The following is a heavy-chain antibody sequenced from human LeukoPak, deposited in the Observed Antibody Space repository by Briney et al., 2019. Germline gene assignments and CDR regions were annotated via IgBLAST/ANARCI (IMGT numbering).Heavy chain of an antibody. J-gene: IGHJ5*02. CDR2: ISSSGTST. Sequence: GGSLRLSCAASGFSFSDYYMTWIRQAPGKGLEWLSYISSSGTSTYYADSVRGRFTISRDNAKNTLYLQMHSLRAEDTAVYYCAREYLTWFDPWGHGTLVTVSS. CDR1: GFSFSDYY. CDR3: AREYLTWFDP. V-gene: IGHV3-11*04.